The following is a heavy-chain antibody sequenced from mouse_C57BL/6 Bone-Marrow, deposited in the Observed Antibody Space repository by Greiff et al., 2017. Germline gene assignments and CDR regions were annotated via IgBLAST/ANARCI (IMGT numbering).Heavy chain of an antibody. V-gene: IGHV1-62-2*01. Sequence: QVQLQQSGAELVKPGASVKLSCKASGYTFTEYTIHWVKQRSGQGLEWIGWFYPGSGSIKYNEKFQDKATLTADKSSSTVYMELSRLTSEDSAVYFCARHEDLNYYGSSPFAYWGQGTLVTVSA. J-gene: IGHJ3*01. D-gene: IGHD1-1*01. CDR1: GYTFTEYT. CDR3: ARHEDLNYYGSSPFAY. CDR2: FYPGSGSI.